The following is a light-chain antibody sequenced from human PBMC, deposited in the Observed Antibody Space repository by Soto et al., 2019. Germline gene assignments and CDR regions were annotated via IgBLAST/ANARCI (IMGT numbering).Light chain of an antibody. CDR3: SSYTRISTYV. J-gene: IGLJ1*01. V-gene: IGLV2-14*01. Sequence: QSVLSQPASVSGSPGQSITISCTATSSDVGGFNYVSWVQQHPGKAPKLMIYEVSNRPSGVSNRFSGSKSGNTASLTISGLQAEDEADYYCSSYTRISTYVFGTGTKVTVL. CDR1: SSDVGGFNY. CDR2: EVS.